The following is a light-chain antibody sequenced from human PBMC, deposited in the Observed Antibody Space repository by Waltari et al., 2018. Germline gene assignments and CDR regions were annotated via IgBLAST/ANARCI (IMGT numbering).Light chain of an antibody. Sequence: QSVLPQPPSTSGAPGTRVTIACSGSSSHIGDNGVTWYHQIPGTAPKLVVYRHDLRPSGVPDRFSGSKSGTSASLAVSGLQSEDEGDYYCASWDDSPSGRWVFGGGTKLTVL. J-gene: IGLJ3*02. CDR2: RHD. CDR1: SSHIGDNG. CDR3: ASWDDSPSGRWV. V-gene: IGLV1-44*01.